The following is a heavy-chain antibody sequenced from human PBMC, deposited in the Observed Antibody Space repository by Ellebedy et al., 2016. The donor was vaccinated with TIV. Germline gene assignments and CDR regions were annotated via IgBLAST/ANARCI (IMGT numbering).Heavy chain of an antibody. J-gene: IGHJ4*02. D-gene: IGHD3-9*01. V-gene: IGHV1-69*13. CDR1: GGTFSSYA. Sequence: ASVKVSCKASGGTFSSYAISWVRQAPGQGLEWMGGIIPIFGTANYAQKFQGRVTITADGSTSTAYMELSSLRSEDTAVYYCARGGYDISSFDYWGQGTLVTVSS. CDR2: IIPIFGTA. CDR3: ARGGYDISSFDY.